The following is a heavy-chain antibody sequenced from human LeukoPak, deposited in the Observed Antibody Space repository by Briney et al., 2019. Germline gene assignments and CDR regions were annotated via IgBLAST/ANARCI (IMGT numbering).Heavy chain of an antibody. CDR3: AKRYCSSTSCYDDAFDI. Sequence: PGGSLRLSCAASGFTFSSYEMNWVRQAPGKGLEWVSYISSSGSTIYYADSVKGRFTISRDNAKNSLYLQMNSLRAEDTAVYYCAKRYCSSTSCYDDAFDIWGQGTMVTVSS. CDR2: ISSSGSTI. D-gene: IGHD2-2*01. V-gene: IGHV3-48*03. CDR1: GFTFSSYE. J-gene: IGHJ3*02.